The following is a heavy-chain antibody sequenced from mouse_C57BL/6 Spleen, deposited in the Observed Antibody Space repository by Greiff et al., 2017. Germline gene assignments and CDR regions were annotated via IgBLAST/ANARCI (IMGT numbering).Heavy chain of an antibody. V-gene: IGHV1-85*01. CDR1: GYTFTSYD. D-gene: IGHD1-1*01. J-gene: IGHJ2*01. Sequence: VQVVESGPELVKPGASVKLSCKASGYTFTSYDINWVKQRPGQGLEWIGWIYPRDGSTKYNEKFKGKATFTVDTFSSPAYMERHSLTSEDSAVYFCARRATTVVAEYWGQGTTLTVSS. CDR2: IYPRDGST. CDR3: ARRATTVVAEY.